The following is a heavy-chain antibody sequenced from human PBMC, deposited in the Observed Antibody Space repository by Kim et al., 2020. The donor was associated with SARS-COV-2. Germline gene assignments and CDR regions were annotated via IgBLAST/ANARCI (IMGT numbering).Heavy chain of an antibody. CDR1: GFTVSSNY. D-gene: IGHD3-10*01. CDR2: IYSGGST. V-gene: IGHV3-53*01. J-gene: IGHJ3*02. Sequence: GGSLRLSCAASGFTVSSNYMSWVRQAPGKGLEWVSVIYSGGSTYYADSVKGRFTISRDNSKNTLYLQMNSLRAEDTAVYYCARDYGSGSYYNGDAFDIWGQGTMVTVSS. CDR3: ARDYGSGSYYNGDAFDI.